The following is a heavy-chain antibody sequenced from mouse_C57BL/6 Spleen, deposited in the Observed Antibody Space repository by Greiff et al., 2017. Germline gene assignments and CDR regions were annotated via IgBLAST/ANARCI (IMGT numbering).Heavy chain of an antibody. CDR2: IYPGSGST. CDR1: GYTFTSYW. D-gene: IGHD2-4*01. Sequence: QVQLQQPGAELVKPGASVKMSCKASGYTFTSYWITWVKQRPGQGLEWIGDIYPGSGSTNYNEKFKSKATLTVDTSSSTAYMQLSSRTSEDYAVYYCARGGRDYPYYFDYWGQGTTLTVSS. CDR3: ARGGRDYPYYFDY. J-gene: IGHJ2*01. V-gene: IGHV1-55*01.